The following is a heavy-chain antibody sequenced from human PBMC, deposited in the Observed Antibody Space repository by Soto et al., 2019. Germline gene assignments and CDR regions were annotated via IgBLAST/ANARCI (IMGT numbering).Heavy chain of an antibody. Sequence: QVQLVQSGAEVKKPGSSVKVSCKASGGTFSSYAISWVRQAPGQGLEWMGGIIPIFGTANYAQKFQGRVTITADKSTSTAYMELSSLRSEDTAVYYCARATYDYVWGSYRRTYYFDYWGQGTPVTVSS. CDR2: IIPIFGTA. CDR1: GGTFSSYA. D-gene: IGHD3-16*02. J-gene: IGHJ4*02. V-gene: IGHV1-69*06. CDR3: ARATYDYVWGSYRRTYYFDY.